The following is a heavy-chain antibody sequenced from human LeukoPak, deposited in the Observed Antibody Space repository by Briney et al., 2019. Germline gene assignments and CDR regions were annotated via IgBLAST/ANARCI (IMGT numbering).Heavy chain of an antibody. Sequence: SETLSLTCTVSGGSISSSSYYWGWIRQPPGKGLEWIGSIYYSGSTYYNPSLKSRATISVDTSKNQFSLKLSSVTAADTAVYYCARVDYYGSGSYYNALAFDIWGQGTMVTVSS. D-gene: IGHD3-10*01. J-gene: IGHJ3*02. CDR1: GGSISSSSYY. CDR3: ARVDYYGSGSYYNALAFDI. V-gene: IGHV4-39*01. CDR2: IYYSGST.